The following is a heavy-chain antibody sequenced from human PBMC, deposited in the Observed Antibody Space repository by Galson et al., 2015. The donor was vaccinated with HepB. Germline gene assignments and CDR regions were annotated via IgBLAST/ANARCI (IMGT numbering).Heavy chain of an antibody. D-gene: IGHD4-17*01. V-gene: IGHV3-30*18. Sequence: SLRLSCAASGFTFSSYGMHWVRQAPGKGLEWVAVISYDGSNKYYADSVKGRFSISRDNSKNTLYLQMNSLRAEDTAVYYCAKEMWGYGDYVGFDYWGQGTPVTVSS. J-gene: IGHJ4*02. CDR2: ISYDGSNK. CDR3: AKEMWGYGDYVGFDY. CDR1: GFTFSSYG.